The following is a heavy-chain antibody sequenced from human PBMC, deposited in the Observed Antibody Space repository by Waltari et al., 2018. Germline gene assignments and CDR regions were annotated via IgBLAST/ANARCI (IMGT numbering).Heavy chain of an antibody. Sequence: QVQLVESGGGVVQPGESLRLSCAVSGLNFSDYGVPWVRQAPGKGLEWVAVISFDGSDDSYADSVRGRFTISRDNSKNTLFLQMSSLTEDDTAVYYCAKDANPNYDFWSGYPVYYFGMDVWGQGTTVTVSS. CDR1: GLNFSDYG. J-gene: IGHJ6*02. D-gene: IGHD3-3*01. CDR3: AKDANPNYDFWSGYPVYYFGMDV. V-gene: IGHV3-30*18. CDR2: ISFDGSDD.